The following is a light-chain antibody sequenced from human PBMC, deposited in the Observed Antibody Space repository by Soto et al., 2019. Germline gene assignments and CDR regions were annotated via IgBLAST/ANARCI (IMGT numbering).Light chain of an antibody. CDR1: QSISNW. Sequence: DIKMTQSPSTLSACVGDSVTITCRASQSISNWLAWYQQKPGKAPKLLIYKASILESGVPSGFSGSGSGTEFTLTISSLQPDDFATYYCQQYTGYPVTFGQGTRLEIK. J-gene: IGKJ5*01. V-gene: IGKV1-5*03. CDR3: QQYTGYPVT. CDR2: KAS.